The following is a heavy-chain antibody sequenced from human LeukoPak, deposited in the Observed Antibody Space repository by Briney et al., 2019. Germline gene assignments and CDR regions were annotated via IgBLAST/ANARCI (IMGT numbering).Heavy chain of an antibody. D-gene: IGHD6-19*01. V-gene: IGHV3-21*01. Sequence: GGSLRLSCAASGFTFSSYSMNWVRQAPGKGLEWVSFISSSSNFIYYADSVKGRFTISRDNAKNSLYLQMRSLRAEDTAVYYCARAPRDSSGRDYWYFDLWGRGTLVTVSS. J-gene: IGHJ2*01. CDR1: GFTFSSYS. CDR2: ISSSSNFI. CDR3: ARAPRDSSGRDYWYFDL.